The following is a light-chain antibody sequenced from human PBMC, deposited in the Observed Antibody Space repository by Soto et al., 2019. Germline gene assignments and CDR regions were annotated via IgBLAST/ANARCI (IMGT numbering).Light chain of an antibody. Sequence: EVVLTQSPDTLSLSQGERATMSCRSSQSVPNNYLAWYMQKPGQAPKVLIYAAYNRATGIPDRFSGSGSGTDFTLTIRRLEPEDFAVFYCQQYGGGPWTFGQGSMVDVK. CDR3: QQYGGGPWT. CDR2: AAY. V-gene: IGKV3-20*01. CDR1: QSVPNNY. J-gene: IGKJ1*01.